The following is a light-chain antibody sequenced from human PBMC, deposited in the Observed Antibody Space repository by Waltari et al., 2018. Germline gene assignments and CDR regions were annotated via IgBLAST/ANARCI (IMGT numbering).Light chain of an antibody. V-gene: IGLV4-69*01. J-gene: IGLJ2*01. CDR3: QTWGTGIRV. CDR2: LNSDGSH. CDR1: SGHSSYA. Sequence: QLVLTQSPSAPASLGASVKLTCTLSSGHSSYAIAWHQQQPEKGPRYLMKLNSDGSHSKGDGIPDRCSGSSSGAARYLTISSLQSEDEADYYCQTWGTGIRVFGGGTKLSVL.